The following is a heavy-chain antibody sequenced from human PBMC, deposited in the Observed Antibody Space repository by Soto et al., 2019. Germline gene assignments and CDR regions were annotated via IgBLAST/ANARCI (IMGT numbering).Heavy chain of an antibody. J-gene: IGHJ6*02. Sequence: GESLKISCKGSGYSFTSYWISWVRQMPGKGLEWMGRIDPSDSYTNYSPSFQGHVTISADKSISTAYLQWSSLKASDTAMYCCARQGIAALRPAAEPEDRSLDVWGQGTTVTVSS. CDR3: ARQGIAALRPAAEPEDRSLDV. CDR1: GYSFTSYW. D-gene: IGHD6-13*01. CDR2: IDPSDSYT. V-gene: IGHV5-10-1*01.